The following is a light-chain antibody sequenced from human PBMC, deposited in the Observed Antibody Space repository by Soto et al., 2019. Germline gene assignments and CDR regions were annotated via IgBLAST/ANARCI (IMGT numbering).Light chain of an antibody. V-gene: IGKV1-5*03. CDR1: QTISSC. Sequence: DIPMTQSPSTLSGSVGDRVTITCRASQTISSCLAWYQQKPGKAPKLLIYKASTLKSGVPSRFSGSGSGTEFNLTISSLQPDDFATYYCQHYNSYSEAFGQGTKVELK. CDR2: KAS. CDR3: QHYNSYSEA. J-gene: IGKJ1*01.